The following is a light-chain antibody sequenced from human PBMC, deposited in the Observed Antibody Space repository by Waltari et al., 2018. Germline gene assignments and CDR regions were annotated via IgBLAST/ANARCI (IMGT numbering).Light chain of an antibody. CDR1: PPLLYSFNNKNF. CDR2: WAS. CDR3: QQYYSPPLT. J-gene: IGKJ4*01. V-gene: IGKV4-1*01. Sequence: DIVVPPSPDSLAVSLGERATIHCKPSPPLLYSFNNKNFLAWYQQKPGQPPKLLIYWASTRESGVPDRFSGSGSGTDFTLTISSLQAEDVAVYYCQQYYSPPLTFGGGTKVEIK.